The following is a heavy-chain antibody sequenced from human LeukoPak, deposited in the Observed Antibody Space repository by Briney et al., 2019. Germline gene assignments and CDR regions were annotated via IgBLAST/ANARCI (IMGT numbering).Heavy chain of an antibody. CDR1: GGSISSYY. CDR2: IYYSGST. Sequence: TSETLSLTCTVSGGSISSYYWSWIRQPPGKGLEWIGYIYYSGSTNYNPSLKSRVTISVDTSKNQFSLKLSSVTAADTAVYYCARVPVGGYSYNYYYYMDVWGKGTTVTVSS. V-gene: IGHV4-59*01. CDR3: ARVPVGGYSYNYYYYMDV. J-gene: IGHJ6*03. D-gene: IGHD5-18*01.